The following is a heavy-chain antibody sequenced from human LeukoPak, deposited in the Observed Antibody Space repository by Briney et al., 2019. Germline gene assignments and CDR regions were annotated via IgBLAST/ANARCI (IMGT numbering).Heavy chain of an antibody. CDR2: NNPKSGGT. CDR1: GYTFSGEY. V-gene: IGHV1-2*06. J-gene: IGHJ2*01. CDR3: VRGLPGGFDL. Sequence: ASVKVSCKPSGYTFSGEYMHWVRQAPGQGLEWMGRNNPKSGGTNYAQKFQGRVTMTSDTSISTLYMEVSRLKSDDTAVYYCVRGLPGGFDLWGRGTQVTVSS.